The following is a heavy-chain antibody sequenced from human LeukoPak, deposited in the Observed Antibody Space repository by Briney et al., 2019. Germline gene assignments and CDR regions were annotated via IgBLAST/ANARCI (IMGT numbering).Heavy chain of an antibody. CDR3: ASQGYCSSTSCLTPYYFDY. CDR2: IYYSGST. Sequence: SETLSLTCTVSGGSISSYYWSWIRQPPGKGLEWIGYIYYSGSTNYNPSLKSRVTISVDTSKNQFSLKLSSVTAADTAVYYCASQGYCSSTSCLTPYYFDYWGQGTLVTVSS. V-gene: IGHV4-59*01. D-gene: IGHD2-2*01. J-gene: IGHJ4*02. CDR1: GGSISSYY.